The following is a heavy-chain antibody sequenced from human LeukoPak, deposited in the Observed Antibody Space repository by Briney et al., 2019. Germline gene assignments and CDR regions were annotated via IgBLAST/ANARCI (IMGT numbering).Heavy chain of an antibody. V-gene: IGHV3-48*01. CDR1: GFTFSSYS. Sequence: GGSLRLSCAASGFTFSSYSMNWVRQAPGNGLEWVSHISSASNTIYYADSVKGRFTISRDNAKNSLYLQMNSLRAEDTAMYYCARDGWFGDYNWFDPWGQGTLVTVSS. CDR3: ARDGWFGDYNWFDP. J-gene: IGHJ5*02. CDR2: ISSASNTI. D-gene: IGHD3-10*01.